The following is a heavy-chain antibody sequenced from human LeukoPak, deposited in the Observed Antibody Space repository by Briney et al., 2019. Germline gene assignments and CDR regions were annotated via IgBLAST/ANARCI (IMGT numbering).Heavy chain of an antibody. CDR2: ISSTGGTA. V-gene: IGHV3-23*01. Sequence: PGGSLRLSCAASGFTFSSFGMSWVRQAPGKGLEWVSAISSTGGTAYYADSVKGRFTISRDNVKNSLYLQMNSLRAEDTAVYYCAELGITMIGGVWGKGTTVTISS. CDR3: AELGITMIGGV. CDR1: GFTFSSFG. J-gene: IGHJ6*04. D-gene: IGHD3-10*02.